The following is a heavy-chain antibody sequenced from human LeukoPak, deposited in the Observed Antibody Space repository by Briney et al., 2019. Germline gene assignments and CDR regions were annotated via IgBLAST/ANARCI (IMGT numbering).Heavy chain of an antibody. CDR2: ISGSGGST. V-gene: IGHV3-23*01. Sequence: GGSLGLSCAASGFTFSSYAMSWVRQAPGKGLEWVSAISGSGGSTYYADSVKGRFTISRDNSKNTLYLQMNSLRAEDTAVYYCAREYSSGWYYFDYWGQGTLVTVSS. CDR3: AREYSSGWYYFDY. CDR1: GFTFSSYA. J-gene: IGHJ4*02. D-gene: IGHD6-19*01.